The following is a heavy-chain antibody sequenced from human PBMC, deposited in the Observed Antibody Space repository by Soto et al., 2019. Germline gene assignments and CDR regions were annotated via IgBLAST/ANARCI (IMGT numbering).Heavy chain of an antibody. J-gene: IGHJ6*02. CDR2: IMPIFGGP. CDR1: GGIFSDSS. D-gene: IGHD6-13*01. V-gene: IGHV1-69*13. CDR3: ASSLRMPGIGNYYYGMDV. Sequence: SVKVSCKASGGIFSDSSFSWVRQAPGQGLEWMGGIMPIFGGPDYAQRFRGRVTITADEVTRTAFMELRGLTSEDTATYYCASSLRMPGIGNYYYGMDVWGQGTTVTAP.